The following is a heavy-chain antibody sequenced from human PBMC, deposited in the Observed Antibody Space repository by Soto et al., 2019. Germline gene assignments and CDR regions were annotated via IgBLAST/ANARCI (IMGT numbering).Heavy chain of an antibody. Sequence: GVSLKISCAASGFTFRNYWMHWVRQVPGKGLVWVSRVNSEGSGTRYADAVRGRFTISRDNAKNTVYLQMKSLGPEDTAVYYCVTEPREIVVLEGATAVFYVWGQRSLVTV. V-gene: IGHV3-74*01. J-gene: IGHJ1*01. CDR1: GFTFRNYW. CDR3: VTEPREIVVLEGATAVFYV. CDR2: VNSEGSGT. D-gene: IGHD2-15*01.